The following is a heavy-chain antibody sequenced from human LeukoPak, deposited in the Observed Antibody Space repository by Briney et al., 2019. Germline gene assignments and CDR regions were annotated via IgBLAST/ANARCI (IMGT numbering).Heavy chain of an antibody. V-gene: IGHV1-46*01. D-gene: IGHD6-13*01. CDR1: GYTFTSSY. CDR3: ARRYAAAADY. CDR2: INPSGGST. J-gene: IGHJ4*02. Sequence: ASVKVSCKASGYTFTSSYMHWVRQAPGQGLERMGIINPSGGSTTYAQKFQGRVTMTRDTSTSTVYMELNSLRSEDTAVYYCARRYAAAADYWGQGTLVTVSS.